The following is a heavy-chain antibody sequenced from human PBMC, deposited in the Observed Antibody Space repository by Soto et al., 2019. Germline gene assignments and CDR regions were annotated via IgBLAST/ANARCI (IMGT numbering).Heavy chain of an antibody. CDR1: GGSISSSSYY. Sequence: SETLSLTCTVSGGSISSSSYYWGWIRQPPGKGLEWIGSIYYSGSTYYNPSLKSRVTISVDTSKNQFSLKLSSVTAADTAVYYCARHTPPTSISDYWGQGTLVTVSS. D-gene: IGHD2-15*01. CDR2: IYYSGST. J-gene: IGHJ4*02. CDR3: ARHTPPTSISDY. V-gene: IGHV4-39*01.